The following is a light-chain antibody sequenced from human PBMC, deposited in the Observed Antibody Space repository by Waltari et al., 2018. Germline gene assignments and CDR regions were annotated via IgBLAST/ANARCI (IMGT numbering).Light chain of an antibody. CDR1: SGHSSNI. CDR3: ETGGHGTWV. CDR2: VKSDGSH. V-gene: IGLV4-69*01. J-gene: IGLJ3*02. Sequence: QLVLTQSPSASASLGASVKLTCTLSSGHSSNIIAWLQQQPGKGPRYLMKVKSDGSHRKGDVFPGRCSGSSSGAERYLTISSLQSEDEADYYCETGGHGTWVFGGGTKLTVL.